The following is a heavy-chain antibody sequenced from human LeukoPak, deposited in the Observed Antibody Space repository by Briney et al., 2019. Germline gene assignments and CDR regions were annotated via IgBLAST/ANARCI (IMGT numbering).Heavy chain of an antibody. V-gene: IGHV1-2*02. D-gene: IGHD3-9*01. J-gene: IGHJ4*02. CDR3: ARSPHILTGENFDY. CDR2: INSNSGGT. Sequence: GASVKVSCKASGYTFTGYYMHWVRQAPGQGLEWMGWINSNSGGTNYAQKFQGRVTMTRDTSTNTAYLELTRLRSDDTAVYYCARSPHILTGENFDYWGQGTLVTVSS. CDR1: GYTFTGYY.